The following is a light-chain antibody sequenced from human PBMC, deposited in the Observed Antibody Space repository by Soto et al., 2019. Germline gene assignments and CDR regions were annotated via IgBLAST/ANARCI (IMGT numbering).Light chain of an antibody. CDR1: QRVSNNY. CDR3: QQYKRWPPTIT. Sequence: EIVLTQSPGTLSLSPGERATLSCRASQRVSNNYLAWYQQKPGQAPRLLIYGASNRATGIPDRFSGSGSGTDFTLTISRLQSEDFAVYYCQQYKRWPPTITFGQGTRLEIK. CDR2: GAS. V-gene: IGKV3-20*01. J-gene: IGKJ5*01.